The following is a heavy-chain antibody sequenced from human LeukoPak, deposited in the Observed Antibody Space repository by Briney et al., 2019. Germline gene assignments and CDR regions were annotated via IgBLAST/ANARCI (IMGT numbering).Heavy chain of an antibody. CDR3: ANNDDSSGYSPPGDY. CDR2: ISYDGGNK. CDR1: GFTFSSYG. V-gene: IGHV3-30*18. D-gene: IGHD3-22*01. J-gene: IGHJ4*02. Sequence: GGSLRLSCAASGFTFSSYGMHWVRQAPGKGLEWVAVISYDGGNKYYADSVKGRFTISRDNSKNTLYLQMNSLRAEDTAVYYCANNDDSSGYSPPGDYWGQGTLVTVSS.